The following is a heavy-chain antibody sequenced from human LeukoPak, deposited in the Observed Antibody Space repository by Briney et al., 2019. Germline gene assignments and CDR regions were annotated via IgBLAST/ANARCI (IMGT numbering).Heavy chain of an antibody. J-gene: IGHJ5*02. Sequence: SETLSLTCAVYGGSFSGYYWSWIRQPPGKGLEWIGEINHSGSTNYNPSLKSRVTISVDTSKNQFSLKLSSVTAADTAVYYCARGHTVVVPAAIDGAGNWFDPWGQGTLVTVSS. CDR3: ARGHTVVVPAAIDGAGNWFDP. CDR2: INHSGST. CDR1: GGSFSGYY. D-gene: IGHD2-2*02. V-gene: IGHV4-34*01.